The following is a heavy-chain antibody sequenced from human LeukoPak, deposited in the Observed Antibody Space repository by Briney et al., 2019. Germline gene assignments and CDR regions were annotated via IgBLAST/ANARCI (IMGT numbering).Heavy chain of an antibody. V-gene: IGHV1-18*01. CDR2: TTVYNDNT. J-gene: IGHJ6*03. CDR1: GYILTSYG. D-gene: IGHD4-11*01. CDR3: ARVHPHYRNYGEYWYMDV. Sequence: ASVKVSCKASGYILTSYGISWVRQAPGQGLEWMGWTTVYNDNTNHAQKLQGRVTMTTGTSTSTAYMELRSLRSDDSAVYYSARVHPHYRNYGEYWYMDVWGKGTTVSVSS.